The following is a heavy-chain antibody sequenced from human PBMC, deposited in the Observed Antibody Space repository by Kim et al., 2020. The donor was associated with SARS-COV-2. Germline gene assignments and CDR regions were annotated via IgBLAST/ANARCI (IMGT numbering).Heavy chain of an antibody. D-gene: IGHD2-21*02. Sequence: GGSLRLSCAASGFTFSSYAMHWVRQAPGKGLEWVAVISYDGSNKYYADSVKGRFTISRDNSKNTLYLQMNSLRAEDTAVYYCARDLAYCGGDCYSVLLGLYYYYGMDVWGQGTTVTVSS. CDR1: GFTFSSYA. CDR2: ISYDGSNK. J-gene: IGHJ6*02. V-gene: IGHV3-30*04. CDR3: ARDLAYCGGDCYSVLLGLYYYYGMDV.